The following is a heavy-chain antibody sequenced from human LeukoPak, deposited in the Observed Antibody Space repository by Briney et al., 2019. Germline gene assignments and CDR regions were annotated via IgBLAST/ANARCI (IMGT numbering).Heavy chain of an antibody. J-gene: IGHJ5*02. CDR3: ARDDLRSDWFDP. CDR1: GGSISCRSYS. V-gene: IGHV4-39*07. Sequence: SETLSLTCSVSGGSISCRSYSWGWLRQPPGKGLEWIGNIDYSGTTYYTPSLKSRVAISVDTSKNQFSLRLSSVTAADTAVYYCARDDLRSDWFDPWGQGTLVIVSS. CDR2: IDYSGTT.